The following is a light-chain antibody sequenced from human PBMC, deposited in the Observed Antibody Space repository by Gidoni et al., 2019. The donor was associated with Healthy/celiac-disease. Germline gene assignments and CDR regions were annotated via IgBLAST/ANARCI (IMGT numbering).Light chain of an antibody. CDR2: DAS. CDR1: HTVSANF. V-gene: IGKV3-20*01. J-gene: IGKJ4*01. CDR3: QQYGAPPLT. Sequence: EIVLTQFPGTLSVSPGERATLFCRATHTVSANFLAWYQQKPGQPPTLLIYDASRRATGVPDRFSGSGSGTDFSLTINRLQTEDSALYYCQQYGAPPLTFGGGTRVEI.